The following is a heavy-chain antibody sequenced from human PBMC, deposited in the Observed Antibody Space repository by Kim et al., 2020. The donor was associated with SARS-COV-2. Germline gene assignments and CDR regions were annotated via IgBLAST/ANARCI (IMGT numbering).Heavy chain of an antibody. CDR3: VRDNALGGWSHFDY. J-gene: IGHJ4*02. D-gene: IGHD6-19*01. Sequence: ASVKVSCKAPGYSFTYYAMHWVRQAPGQRLEWLGWINTGDGNTKYSQNFQGRVTITRDTSASTAYVELSSLRSEDTAVYYCVRDNALGGWSHFDYWGQGTLVTVSS. CDR2: INTGDGNT. V-gene: IGHV1-3*04. CDR1: GYSFTYYA.